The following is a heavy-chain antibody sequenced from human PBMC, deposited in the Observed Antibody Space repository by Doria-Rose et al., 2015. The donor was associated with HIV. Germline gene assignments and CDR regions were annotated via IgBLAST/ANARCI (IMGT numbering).Heavy chain of an antibody. CDR3: ARIKSSRWYHKYYFDF. D-gene: IGHD6-13*01. CDR2: IFSDDER. J-gene: IGHJ4*02. CDR1: GVSLSSPGMG. Sequence: QVTLKESGPVLVKPTETPTLTCTVSGVSLSSPGMGASWIRQPPGKALEWLANIFSDDERSYKTSLKSRLTISRGTSKSQVVLTMTDVDPVDTATYYCARIKSSRWYHKYYFDFWGQGTLVIVSA. V-gene: IGHV2-26*01.